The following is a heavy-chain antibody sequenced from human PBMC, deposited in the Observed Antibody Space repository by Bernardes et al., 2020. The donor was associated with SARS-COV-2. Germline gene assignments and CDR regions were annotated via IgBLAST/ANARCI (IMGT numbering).Heavy chain of an antibody. J-gene: IGHJ5*02. D-gene: IGHD3-16*02. CDR2: INHSGST. Sequence: SETLSLTCAVYGGSFSGYYWSWIRQPPGKGLEWIGEINHSGSTNYNPSLKSRVTIPVDTSKNQFSLKLSSVTAAAPAVYYCARATRLRCYRYFGCWCDPCGQGPLVTFSS. CDR1: GGSFSGYY. CDR3: ARATRLRCYRYFGCWCDP. V-gene: IGHV4-34*01.